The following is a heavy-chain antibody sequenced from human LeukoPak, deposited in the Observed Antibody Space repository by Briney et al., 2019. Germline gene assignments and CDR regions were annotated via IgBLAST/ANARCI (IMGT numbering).Heavy chain of an antibody. D-gene: IGHD5-18*01. CDR1: GFTFSSYA. CDR3: AREYSYGYDYFDY. J-gene: IGHJ4*02. CDR2: ISGSGGST. Sequence: PGGSLRLSCAASGFTFSSYAMSWVRQAPGKGLEWVSAISGSGGSTYYADSVKGRFTISRDNSKNTLYLQMNSLRAEDTAAYYCAREYSYGYDYFDYWGQGTLVTVSS. V-gene: IGHV3-23*01.